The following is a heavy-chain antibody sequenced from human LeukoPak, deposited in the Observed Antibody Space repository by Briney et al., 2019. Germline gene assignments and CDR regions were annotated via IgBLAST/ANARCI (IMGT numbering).Heavy chain of an antibody. CDR1: GFTFSSYS. V-gene: IGHV3-48*01. D-gene: IGHD6-13*01. Sequence: GGSLRLSCAASGFTFSSYSMNWVRQAPGKGLEWVSYISSSSSTIYYADSVKGRFTISRDNAKNSLYLQMNSLRAEDTAVYYCARDVSSSRVGSPFDYWGQGTLVTVPS. CDR2: ISSSSSTI. J-gene: IGHJ4*02. CDR3: ARDVSSSRVGSPFDY.